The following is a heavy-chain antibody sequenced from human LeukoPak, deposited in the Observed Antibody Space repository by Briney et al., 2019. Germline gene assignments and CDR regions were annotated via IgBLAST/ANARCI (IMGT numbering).Heavy chain of an antibody. CDR3: ARGALGIQIFDY. D-gene: IGHD5-18*01. J-gene: IGHJ4*02. Sequence: SSETLSLTCTVSGGSISSYYWSWIRQPAGKGLEWIGRIYSSGSTNYNPSLKSRVTMSADTSKNQFSLKLSSVTAADTAVYYCARGALGIQIFDYWGQGTLVTVSS. CDR1: GGSISSYY. V-gene: IGHV4-4*07. CDR2: IYSSGST.